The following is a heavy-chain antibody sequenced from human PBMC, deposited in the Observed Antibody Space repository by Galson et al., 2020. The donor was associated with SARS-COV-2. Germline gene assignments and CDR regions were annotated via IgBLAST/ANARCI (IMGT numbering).Heavy chain of an antibody. Sequence: SVTVSCKASGGTFSQSSISWLRQAPGQGLEWMGGIILFLDVTNYARKFQGRVTMTADKSTSTAYMELSSLSSEDTAIYYWAGEGRSWTGFFDSWGRGTLVTVSS. J-gene: IGHJ4*02. V-gene: IGHV1-69*10. CDR3: AGEGRSWTGFFDS. CDR1: GGTFSQSS. D-gene: IGHD6-13*01. CDR2: IILFLDVT.